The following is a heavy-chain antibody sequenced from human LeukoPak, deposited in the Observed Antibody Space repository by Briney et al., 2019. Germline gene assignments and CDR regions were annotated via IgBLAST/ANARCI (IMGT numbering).Heavy chain of an antibody. V-gene: IGHV1-18*01. CDR1: GYTFTSYG. CDR2: ISAYNGNT. Sequence: ASVKVSCKASGYTFTSYGISWVRQAPGQGLEWMGWISAYNGNTNYAQKLQGRVTMTTDTSTSTAYMELRSLRSDDTAVYYCARTYSSSWAQNWFDPWGQGTLVTVSS. D-gene: IGHD6-13*01. J-gene: IGHJ5*02. CDR3: ARTYSSSWAQNWFDP.